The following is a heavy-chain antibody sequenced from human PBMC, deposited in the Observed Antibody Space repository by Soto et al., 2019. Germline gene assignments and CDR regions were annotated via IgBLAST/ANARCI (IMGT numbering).Heavy chain of an antibody. CDR3: AREGAKRITIFGVARGYFDY. D-gene: IGHD3-3*01. Sequence: ESGGGVVQPGRSLRLSCAASGFTFSSYGMHWVRQAPGKGLEWVAVIWYDGSNKYYADSVKGRFTISRDNSKNTLYLQMNSLRAEDTAVYYCAREGAKRITIFGVARGYFDYWGQGTLVTVSS. J-gene: IGHJ4*02. CDR2: IWYDGSNK. V-gene: IGHV3-33*01. CDR1: GFTFSSYG.